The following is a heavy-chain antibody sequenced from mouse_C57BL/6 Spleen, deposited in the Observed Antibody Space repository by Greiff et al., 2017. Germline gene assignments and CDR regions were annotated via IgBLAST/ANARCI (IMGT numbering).Heavy chain of an antibody. CDR3: ARYGSHLDY. CDR1: GYSITSGYY. V-gene: IGHV3-6*01. D-gene: IGHD1-1*01. CDR2: ISYDGSN. J-gene: IGHJ2*01. Sequence: VQLKESGPGLVKPSQSLSLTCSVTGYSITSGYYWNWIRQFPGNKLEWMGYISYDGSNNYNPSLKNRISITRDTSKNQFFLKLNSVTTEDTATYYCARYGSHLDYWGQGTTLTVSS.